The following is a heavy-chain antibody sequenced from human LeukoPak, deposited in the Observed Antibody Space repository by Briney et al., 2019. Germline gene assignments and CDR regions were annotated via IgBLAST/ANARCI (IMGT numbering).Heavy chain of an antibody. CDR2: ISYDGSNK. V-gene: IGHV3-30*18. CDR3: AKDRTYDYGTYDAFDI. J-gene: IGHJ3*02. D-gene: IGHD4-17*01. CDR1: GFTFDSYG. Sequence: GRSLRLSCAASGFTFDSYGMHWVRQAPCKGLEWVAVISYDGSNKYYVDSVKGRFTISRDNSKNTLYLQMNSLRPEDTAVYYCAKDRTYDYGTYDAFDIWGPGTMVTVSS.